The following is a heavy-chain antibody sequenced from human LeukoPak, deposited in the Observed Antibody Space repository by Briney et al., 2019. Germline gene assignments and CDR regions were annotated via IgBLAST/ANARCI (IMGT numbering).Heavy chain of an antibody. CDR3: ATPRGSGSYLAFDY. CDR1: GFTFSSYW. Sequence: GGSLRLSCAASGFTFSSYWMHWVRQAPGKGLVWVSRINSDGSSTSYADSVKGRFTISRDNAKNTLYLQMNSLRAEETAVYYCATPRGSGSYLAFDYWGQGTLVTVSS. V-gene: IGHV3-74*01. D-gene: IGHD1-26*01. CDR2: INSDGSST. J-gene: IGHJ4*02.